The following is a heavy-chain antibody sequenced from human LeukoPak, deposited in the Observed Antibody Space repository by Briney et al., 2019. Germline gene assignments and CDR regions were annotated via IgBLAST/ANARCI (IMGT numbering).Heavy chain of an antibody. CDR1: GFTFSSYA. D-gene: IGHD3-10*01. CDR2: ISGSGGST. J-gene: IGHJ4*02. CDR3: ARVTDYYGSGSYYYFDY. Sequence: GGSLRLSCAASGFTFSSYAMSWVRQAPGKGLEWVSAISGSGGSTYYADSVKGRFTISRDNSKNTLYLQMNSLRAEDTAVYYCARVTDYYGSGSYYYFDYWGQGTLVTVSS. V-gene: IGHV3-23*01.